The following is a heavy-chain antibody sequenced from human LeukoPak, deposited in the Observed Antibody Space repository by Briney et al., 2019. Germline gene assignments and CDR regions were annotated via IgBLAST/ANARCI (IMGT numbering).Heavy chain of an antibody. CDR3: ATQLTGLELRRSLVY. CDR2: IYHSGST. V-gene: IGHV4-38-2*01. Sequence: KPSETLSLNCAVSGYSNSRGYYWGWIRQPPGKGLEGIWSIYHSGSTYYNPSLKSRVTISVDTSKNQFSLKLSSVTAADTAVYYCATQLTGLELRRSLVYWGQGTLVTVSS. CDR1: GYSNSRGYY. J-gene: IGHJ4*02. D-gene: IGHD1-7*01.